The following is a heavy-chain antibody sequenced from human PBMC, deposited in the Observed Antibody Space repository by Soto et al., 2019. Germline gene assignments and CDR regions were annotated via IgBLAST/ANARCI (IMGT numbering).Heavy chain of an antibody. D-gene: IGHD2-15*01. CDR2: ISGRVDDT. J-gene: IGHJ4*02. Sequence: RGSVSLSCAASGFNFGPYAMSWVRQAPGKGLECVPAISGRVDDTYYTDSVKRRFTLSRDNPRNPLHLPKNSQRPDDTAVNFHAKDLAKGRGSVSGNCGRGIQVTVST. V-gene: IGHV3-23*01. CDR1: GFNFGPYA. CDR3: AKDLAKGRGSVSGN.